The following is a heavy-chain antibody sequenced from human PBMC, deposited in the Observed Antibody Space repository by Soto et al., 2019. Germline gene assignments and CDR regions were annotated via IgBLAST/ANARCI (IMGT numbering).Heavy chain of an antibody. V-gene: IGHV1-3*01. CDR3: ARDLAPVDY. CDR1: GYTFTSYA. CDR2: INARNGNT. J-gene: IGHJ4*02. Sequence: QVQLVQSGAEVKKPGASVKVSCKASGYTFTSYAMHWVRQAPGQRLEWMGWINARNGNTKYSQKFQGRVTITRDTPATTASMELSSLRSEDTAVYYCARDLAPVDYWGQATLVTVSS.